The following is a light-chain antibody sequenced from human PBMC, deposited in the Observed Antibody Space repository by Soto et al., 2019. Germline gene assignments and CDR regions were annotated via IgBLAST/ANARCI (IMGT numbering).Light chain of an antibody. Sequence: QSVLTQPASLSGSPRQSITISCTGTSSDIGSYNYVSWYQQHPGKAPKLMIFDVSYRPSGISDRFSGSKSGNTASLTISGLQPEDEADYYCSSYGASSTLFGGGTKLTVL. J-gene: IGLJ3*02. V-gene: IGLV2-14*03. CDR3: SSYGASSTL. CDR2: DVS. CDR1: SSDIGSYNY.